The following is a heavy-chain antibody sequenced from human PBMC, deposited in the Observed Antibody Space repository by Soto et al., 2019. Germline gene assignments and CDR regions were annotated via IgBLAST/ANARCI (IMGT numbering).Heavy chain of an antibody. CDR2: IYYSGTT. V-gene: IGHV4-59*01. CDR3: SRNPFSLTLGTVLHYFDS. J-gene: IGHJ4*02. D-gene: IGHD3-9*01. Sequence: QVQLQESGPGLVKPSETLSLTCTVSGASIRSTYWSWIRQSPGKGLEWIGYIYYSGTTNYNPSLKNRVTISVDHAKNPLSLNLASLTGADTGVYYWSRNPFSLTLGTVLHYFDSWGQGTLVTVSA. CDR1: GASIRSTY.